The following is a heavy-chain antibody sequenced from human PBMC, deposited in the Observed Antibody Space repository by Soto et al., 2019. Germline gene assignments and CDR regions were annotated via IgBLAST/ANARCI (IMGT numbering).Heavy chain of an antibody. CDR2: VSPGGAVS. CDR1: GFTVSSFV. D-gene: IGHD7-27*01. J-gene: IGHJ3*01. Sequence: PGRSLRLSCPASGFTVSSFVTNWVRQAPGKGLEWVSTVSPGGAVSHYADSVKGRFTSSRDNSRRTLHLQMDSLRAEDAAVYFCVRRAITPTTNWGAFDVWGQGTVVTVSS. V-gene: IGHV3-23*01. CDR3: VRRAITPTTNWGAFDV.